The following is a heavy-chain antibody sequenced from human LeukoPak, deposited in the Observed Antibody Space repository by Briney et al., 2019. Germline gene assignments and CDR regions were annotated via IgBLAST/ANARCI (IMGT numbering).Heavy chain of an antibody. D-gene: IGHD4-11*01. V-gene: IGHV1-69*13. Sequence: SVKVSCKAFGGTFSSYAISWVRQAPGQGLEWMGGIIPIFGTADYAQKFQGRVTITADEFTNTAYMELSSLRSEDTAVYYCARGDSNYGGGLDYWGQGTLVTVSS. CDR3: ARGDSNYGGGLDY. CDR1: GGTFSSYA. CDR2: IIPIFGTA. J-gene: IGHJ4*02.